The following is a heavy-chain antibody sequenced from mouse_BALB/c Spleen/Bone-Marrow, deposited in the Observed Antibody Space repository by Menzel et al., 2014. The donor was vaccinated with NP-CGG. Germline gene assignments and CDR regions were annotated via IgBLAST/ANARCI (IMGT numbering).Heavy chain of an antibody. CDR1: GFTFSSFG. Sequence: EVKLEESGGGLVQPGGSRELSCAASGFTFSSFGMHWVRQAPEKGLEWVAYISNGSSTIYYADTVKGRFTISRDNPKNTLFPQMNSLRSEDTAMYYCARKGAMITHYYAMDYWGQGTSVTVSS. J-gene: IGHJ4*01. D-gene: IGHD2-4*01. CDR3: ARKGAMITHYYAMDY. CDR2: ISNGSSTI. V-gene: IGHV5-17*02.